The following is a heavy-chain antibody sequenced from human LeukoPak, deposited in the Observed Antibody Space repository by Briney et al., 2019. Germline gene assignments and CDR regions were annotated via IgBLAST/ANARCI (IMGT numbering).Heavy chain of an antibody. V-gene: IGHV4-59*01. Sequence: PSETLSLTCAVYGGSFSDYFWSWIRQSPGKGLEWIGYIYYSGSTNYNPSLKSRVTISVDTSKNQFSLKLSSVTAADTAVYYCARVVAYSYGSPSPNWFDPWGQGTLVTVSS. J-gene: IGHJ5*02. CDR1: GGSFSDYF. CDR3: ARVVAYSYGSPSPNWFDP. CDR2: IYYSGST. D-gene: IGHD5-18*01.